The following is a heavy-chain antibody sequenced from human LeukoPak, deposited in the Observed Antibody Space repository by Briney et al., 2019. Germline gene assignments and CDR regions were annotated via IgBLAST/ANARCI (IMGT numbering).Heavy chain of an antibody. CDR3: AKLLGFCTNGVCNDGGYYFAY. J-gene: IGHJ4*02. D-gene: IGHD2-8*01. CDR2: ISGSGTST. Sequence: GGSLRLSCAASGFTFSSYAMSWVRQAPGKGLEWVSTISGSGTSTYYADSVKGRFTISRDNSRNTLFLQMNSLRADDTALYYCAKLLGFCTNGVCNDGGYYFAYWGQGTLVTVSS. CDR1: GFTFSSYA. V-gene: IGHV3-23*01.